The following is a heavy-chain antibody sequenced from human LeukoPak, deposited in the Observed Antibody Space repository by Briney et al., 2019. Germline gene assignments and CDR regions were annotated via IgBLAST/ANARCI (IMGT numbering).Heavy chain of an antibody. CDR2: MKYDGSEK. Sequence: GGSLRLSCAASGFTFSSFWMSWVRPAPGEGMGWVANMKYDGSEKYYVDSVKGRFTISRDNAKNSLYLQMNSLRAEDTAVYYCARDIEAAGLFLDYWGQGTLVTVSS. V-gene: IGHV3-7*01. CDR1: GFTFSSFW. D-gene: IGHD6-13*01. J-gene: IGHJ4*02. CDR3: ARDIEAAGLFLDY.